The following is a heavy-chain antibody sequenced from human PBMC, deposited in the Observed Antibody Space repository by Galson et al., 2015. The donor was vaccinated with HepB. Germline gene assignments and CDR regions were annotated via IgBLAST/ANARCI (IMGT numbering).Heavy chain of an antibody. V-gene: IGHV1-18*04. D-gene: IGHD3/OR15-3a*01. J-gene: IGHJ6*02. CDR1: GYTFSSYG. Sequence: SVKVSCKASGYTFSSYGIFWVRQAPGQGLEWMGWVSAYNGNTNYAQKLQDRVTMTTDTSTNTAYMELRSLRSDDTAVFYCASLQRTDSWTDYPPDPYYFYGMDVWGQGTTVTVSS. CDR3: ASLQRTDSWTDYPPDPYYFYGMDV. CDR2: VSAYNGNT.